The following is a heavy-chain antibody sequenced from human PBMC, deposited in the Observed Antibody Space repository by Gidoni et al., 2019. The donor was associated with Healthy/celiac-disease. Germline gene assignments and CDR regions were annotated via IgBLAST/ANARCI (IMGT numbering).Heavy chain of an antibody. J-gene: IGHJ2*01. Sequence: QVQLVESGGGVVQPGGSLRLSCAASGFTFSSYGMQWVGQYPGKGLELVAFIRYDGSNKYYADYVKGRFTISRDNSKNTLYLQMNSRRAEDTAVYYCAKDPGDYWYFDLWGRGTLVTVSS. CDR1: GFTFSSYG. D-gene: IGHD4-17*01. CDR2: IRYDGSNK. CDR3: AKDPGDYWYFDL. V-gene: IGHV3-30*02.